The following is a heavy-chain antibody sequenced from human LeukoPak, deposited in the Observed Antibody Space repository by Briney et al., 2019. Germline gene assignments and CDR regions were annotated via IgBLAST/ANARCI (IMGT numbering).Heavy chain of an antibody. CDR3: ARQAYYYDSSGYYTPVDY. Sequence: SETLSLTCTVSGGSISSSSYYWGWIRQPPGKGLEWIGSIYYSGSTYYNPSLKSRVTISVDTSKNQFSLKLSSVTAADTAVYYCARQAYYYDSSGYYTPVDYWGQGTLVTVSS. CDR2: IYYSGST. V-gene: IGHV4-39*01. D-gene: IGHD3-22*01. CDR1: GGSISSSSYY. J-gene: IGHJ4*02.